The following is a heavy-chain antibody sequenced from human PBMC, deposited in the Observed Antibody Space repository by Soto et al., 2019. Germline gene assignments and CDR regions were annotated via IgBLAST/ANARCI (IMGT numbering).Heavy chain of an antibody. V-gene: IGHV3-30*18. Sequence: QVQLVESGGGVVQPGRSLRLSCAASGFTFTPYGMPWVRQAPGKGLEWVAVISYDGSNKYYADSVKGRFTISRDNSKNTLYLQMNSLRAEDTALYYCAKGARVVAASPTDYWGQGTLVTVSS. CDR2: ISYDGSNK. J-gene: IGHJ4*02. D-gene: IGHD2-15*01. CDR3: AKGARVVAASPTDY. CDR1: GFTFTPYG.